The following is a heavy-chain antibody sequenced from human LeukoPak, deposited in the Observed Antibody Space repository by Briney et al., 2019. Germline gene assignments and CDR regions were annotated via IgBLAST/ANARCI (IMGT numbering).Heavy chain of an antibody. CDR1: GFTFSSYW. CDR3: ARDQTSEGVRGVNGQFDY. D-gene: IGHD3-10*01. J-gene: IGHJ4*02. CDR2: IKQDGSEK. Sequence: GGSLRLSCAASGFTFSSYWMSWVRQAPGKGLEWVANIKQDGSEKYYVDSVKGRFTISRDNAKNSLYLQMNSLRAEDTAVYYCARDQTSEGVRGVNGQFDYWGQGTLVTVSS. V-gene: IGHV3-7*01.